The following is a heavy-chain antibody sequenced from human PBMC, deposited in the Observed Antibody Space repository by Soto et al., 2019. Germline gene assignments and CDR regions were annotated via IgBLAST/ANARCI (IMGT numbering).Heavy chain of an antibody. J-gene: IGHJ4*02. V-gene: IGHV3-23*01. D-gene: IGHD3-22*01. CDR1: GFTFSSYA. CDR3: AKDHLYYYDSSGYYYQNYFDY. CDR2: ISGSGGST. Sequence: EVQLLESGGGLVQPGGSLRLSCAASGFTFSSYAMSWVRQAPGKGLEWVSAISGSGGSTYYADSVKGRFTISRDNSKNTLYLQMNSLRAEDTAVYYCAKDHLYYYDSSGYYYQNYFDYWGQGTLVTVSS.